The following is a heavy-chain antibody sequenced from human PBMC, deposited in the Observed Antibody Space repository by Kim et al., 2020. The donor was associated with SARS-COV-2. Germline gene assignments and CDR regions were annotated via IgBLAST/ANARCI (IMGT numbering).Heavy chain of an antibody. Sequence: INSADSGKGRVTISRRPAKNEVYLQMNGSGVEDTAVYYCARDGGVSGLFDYWGHGTLVTVSS. J-gene: IGHJ4*01. D-gene: IGHD3-16*01. CDR2: I. CDR3: ARDGGVSGLFDY. V-gene: IGHV3-48*03.